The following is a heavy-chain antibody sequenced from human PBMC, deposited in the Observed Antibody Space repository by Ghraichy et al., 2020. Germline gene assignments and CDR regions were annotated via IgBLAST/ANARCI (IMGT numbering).Heavy chain of an antibody. D-gene: IGHD1-26*01. CDR3: AKDQASRYSGSYYKEGIFDY. J-gene: IGHJ4*02. Sequence: GGSLRLSCAASEFTFSNYGMHWVRQAPGKGLEWVAFIRYDGGNKYNADSVKGRFTVSRDNSKNTLYLLMNSLRAEDTAVYYCAKDQASRYSGSYYKEGIFDYWGQGTLVTVSS. V-gene: IGHV3-30*02. CDR2: IRYDGGNK. CDR1: EFTFSNYG.